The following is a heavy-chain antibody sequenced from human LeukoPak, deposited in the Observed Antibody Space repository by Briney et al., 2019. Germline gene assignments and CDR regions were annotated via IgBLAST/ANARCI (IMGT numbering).Heavy chain of an antibody. Sequence: GGSLRLSCAASGFTVSSNYMSWVRQAPGRGLEGVSVIYSGGSTYYADSVKGRFTISRDNSKNTLYLQMNSLRAEDTAVYYCARDVHEGYYYYYGMDVWGQGTTVTASS. CDR1: GFTVSSNY. V-gene: IGHV3-66*01. CDR2: IYSGGST. J-gene: IGHJ6*01. CDR3: ARDVHEGYYYYYGMDV.